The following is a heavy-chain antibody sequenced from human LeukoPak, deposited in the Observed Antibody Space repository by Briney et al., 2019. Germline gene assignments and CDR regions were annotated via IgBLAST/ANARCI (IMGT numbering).Heavy chain of an antibody. Sequence: SETLSLTCTVAGVSIFSSYWNWVRQPPGKGLEWIGYVHYSGSTNYNPSLKSRVTISVDTSKSQFSLKLSSATAADTAVYYCATGRSIRYFDYWGQGTLLTVSS. J-gene: IGHJ4*02. CDR3: ATGRSIRYFDY. CDR1: GVSIFSSY. V-gene: IGHV4-59*12. CDR2: VHYSGST. D-gene: IGHD3-9*01.